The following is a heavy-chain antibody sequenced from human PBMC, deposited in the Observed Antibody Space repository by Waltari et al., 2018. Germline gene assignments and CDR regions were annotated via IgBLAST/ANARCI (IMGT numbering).Heavy chain of an antibody. D-gene: IGHD2-21*02. CDR1: GVTVSNNY. V-gene: IGHV3-53*01. J-gene: IGHJ4*02. CDR2: IYSGGTT. CDR3: ARNQVETALGY. Sequence: EVQLVESGGGLIQPGGSLRLSCVASGVTVSNNYMTWPRQAPGQGLELVSLIYSGGTTYYADSVRGRFTISRDGSKNTVYLQMNSLRAEDTAVYFCARNQVETALGYWGQGTLVTVSS.